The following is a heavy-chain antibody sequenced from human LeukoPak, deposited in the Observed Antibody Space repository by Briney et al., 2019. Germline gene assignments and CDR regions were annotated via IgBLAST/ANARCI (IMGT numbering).Heavy chain of an antibody. V-gene: IGHV3-53*01. CDR2: IYSGGST. J-gene: IGHJ6*02. Sequence: GGSLRLSCAASGFTFSYYSMSWVRQAPGKGLEWVSVIYSGGSTYYADSVKGRFTISRDNSKNTLYLQMNSLRAEDTAVYCCARGGSYYYYGMDVWGQGTTVTVSS. CDR1: GFTFSYYS. CDR3: ARGGSYYYYGMDV.